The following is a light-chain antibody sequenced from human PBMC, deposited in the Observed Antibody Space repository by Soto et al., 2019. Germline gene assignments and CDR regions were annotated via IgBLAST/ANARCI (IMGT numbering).Light chain of an antibody. Sequence: EIVMTQSPDTLSVSPGEGVTVSCRASQSVSSDLAWYQQKPGQSPRLLMYGASTRATDIPARFSGGGSGTEFTLTVSSLQSEDVAIYYCQQYHDWPPITFGPGTKVEIK. CDR1: QSVSSD. CDR2: GAS. J-gene: IGKJ3*01. CDR3: QQYHDWPPIT. V-gene: IGKV3-15*01.